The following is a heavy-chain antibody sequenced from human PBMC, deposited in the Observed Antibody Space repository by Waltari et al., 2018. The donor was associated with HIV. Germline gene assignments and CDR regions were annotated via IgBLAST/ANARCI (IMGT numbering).Heavy chain of an antibody. D-gene: IGHD2-2*01. CDR3: ARANIVVVPAAESLYYYYGMDV. Sequence: QVQLQQWGAGLLKPSETLSLTCAVYGGSFSGYYWSWIRQPPGKGLEWIGEIKHSGSTNYNPSLKSRVTISVDTSKNQFSLKLSSVTAADTAVYYCARANIVVVPAAESLYYYYGMDVWGQGTTVTVSS. CDR2: IKHSGST. CDR1: GGSFSGYY. J-gene: IGHJ6*02. V-gene: IGHV4-34*01.